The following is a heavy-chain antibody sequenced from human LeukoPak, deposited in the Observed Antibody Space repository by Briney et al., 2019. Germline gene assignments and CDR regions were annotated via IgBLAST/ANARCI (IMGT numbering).Heavy chain of an antibody. CDR2: IYYSGNS. CDR3: ARGMGYSYGSPTYDY. CDR1: GGSISGSTYY. J-gene: IGHJ4*02. V-gene: IGHV4-39*07. Sequence: SETLSLTCTVSGGSISGSTYYWGWLRQPPGKGLEWIGSIYYSGNSYYNPSLKSRVTISVDTSKNQFSLKLSSVTAADTAVYYCARGMGYSYGSPTYDYWGQGTLVTVSS. D-gene: IGHD5-18*01.